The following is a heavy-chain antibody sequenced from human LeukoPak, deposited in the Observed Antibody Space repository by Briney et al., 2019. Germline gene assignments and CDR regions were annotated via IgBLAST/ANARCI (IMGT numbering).Heavy chain of an antibody. D-gene: IGHD3-10*01. J-gene: IGHJ6*02. Sequence: PSETLSLTCAVYGGSFRGYYWSWIRQPPGKGLEWIGEINHSGSTNYNPSLKSRVTISVDTSKNQFSLKLSSVTAADTAVYYCAKKSITMVRGILYYYYGMDVWGQGTTVTVSS. CDR1: GGSFRGYY. CDR2: INHSGST. CDR3: AKKSITMVRGILYYYYGMDV. V-gene: IGHV4-34*01.